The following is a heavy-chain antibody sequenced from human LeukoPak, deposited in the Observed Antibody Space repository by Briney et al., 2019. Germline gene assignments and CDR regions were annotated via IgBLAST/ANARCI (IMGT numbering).Heavy chain of an antibody. Sequence: SHTLSLTCTVAGASISIYYWGWIRQPAGKELGWNVRIYTSGSTNYNPSLKSRVTMSIDTSKTQFSLKLSSVTAAYTAVYYCARHHYDSSGYKYAFDYWGQGTLVTVSS. D-gene: IGHD3-22*01. CDR2: IYTSGST. CDR3: ARHHYDSSGYKYAFDY. V-gene: IGHV4-4*07. CDR1: GASISIYY. J-gene: IGHJ4*02.